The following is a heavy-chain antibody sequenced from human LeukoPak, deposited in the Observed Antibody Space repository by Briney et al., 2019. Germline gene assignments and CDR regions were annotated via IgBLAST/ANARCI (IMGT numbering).Heavy chain of an antibody. CDR3: ARALHDYYYDSSGYLNAFDI. CDR1: GYTFTSYG. J-gene: IGHJ3*02. D-gene: IGHD3-22*01. CDR2: INPNSGGT. Sequence: ASVKVSCKASGYTFTSYGISWVRQAPGQGLEWMGWINPNSGGTNYAQKFQGWVTMTRDTSISTAYMELSRLRSDDTAVYYCARALHDYYYDSSGYLNAFDIWGQGTMVTVSS. V-gene: IGHV1-2*04.